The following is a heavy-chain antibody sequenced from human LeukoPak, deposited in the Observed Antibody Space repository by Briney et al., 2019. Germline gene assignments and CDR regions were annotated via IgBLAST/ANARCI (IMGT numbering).Heavy chain of an antibody. V-gene: IGHV4-59*08. D-gene: IGHD6-19*01. CDR2: IYYSGST. CDR3: ARHRRVAGTIGY. CDR1: GGSISSYY. J-gene: IGHJ4*02. Sequence: SETLSLTCTVSGGSISSYYWSWIRQPPGKGLEWIGYIYYSGSTNYNPSLKSRVTISVDTSKNQFSLKLSSVTAADTAVYYCARHRRVAGTIGYWGQGTLVTVSS.